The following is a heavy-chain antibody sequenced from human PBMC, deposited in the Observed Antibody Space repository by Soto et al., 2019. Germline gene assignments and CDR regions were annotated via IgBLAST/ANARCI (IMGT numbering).Heavy chain of an antibody. D-gene: IGHD2-8*02. J-gene: IGHJ4*02. CDR3: ASHPTSILVAARAPYDF. V-gene: IGHV3-53*01. Sequence: EVPLVESGGGLIQPGGSLRLSCAASGFTVSDNYMSWVRQAPGKGLEWLSVLYSDGNTYYADSVKGRFTISRDNSKNRLYLQMNSLRAEDTAVYYCASHPTSILVAARAPYDFWGQGTLVTVSS. CDR1: GFTVSDNY. CDR2: LYSDGNT.